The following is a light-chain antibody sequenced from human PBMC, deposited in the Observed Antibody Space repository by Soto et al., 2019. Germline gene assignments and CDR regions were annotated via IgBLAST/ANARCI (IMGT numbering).Light chain of an antibody. CDR1: QSLLHSSGYTY. CDR2: LGS. V-gene: IGKV2-28*01. CDR3: MQAVQTPFA. Sequence: DIVMTQSPLSLSVTPGEPASISCRSSQSLLHSSGYTYLDWYLQKPGQSPQLLIYLGSIRASGVPDRFSGSGSGTHFTLKISRVEAEDVGVYYCMQAVQTPFAFGGGTKVEIK. J-gene: IGKJ4*01.